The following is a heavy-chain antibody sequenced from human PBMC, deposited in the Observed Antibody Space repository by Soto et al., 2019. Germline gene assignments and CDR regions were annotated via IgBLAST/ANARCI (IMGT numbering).Heavy chain of an antibody. CDR3: AIYHLELFRFDY. J-gene: IGHJ4*02. Sequence: QIELVQSGPEVKKPGASMKVSCKAYDFSFTSHGISWVRQAPGQGLEWMGWISLYNGNTNYAQQFQGRVTMTTDTSTSTAYMELRSLRSDDTAMYFCAIYHLELFRFDYWGQGTLVNVSS. D-gene: IGHD2-2*01. CDR1: DFSFTSHG. CDR2: ISLYNGNT. V-gene: IGHV1-18*04.